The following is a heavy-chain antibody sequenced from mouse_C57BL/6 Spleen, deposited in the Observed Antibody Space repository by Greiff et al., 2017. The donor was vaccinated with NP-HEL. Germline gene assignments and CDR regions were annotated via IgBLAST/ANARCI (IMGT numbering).Heavy chain of an antibody. J-gene: IGHJ4*01. D-gene: IGHD2-5*01. V-gene: IGHV1-81*01. CDR3: ARGGAYYSNPYAMDY. Sequence: VHLVESGAELARPGASVKLSCKASGYTFTSYGISWVKQRTGQGLEWIGEIYPRSGNTYYNEKFKGKATLTADKSSSTAYMELRSLTSEDSAVYFCARGGAYYSNPYAMDYWGQGTSVTVSS. CDR1: GYTFTSYG. CDR2: IYPRSGNT.